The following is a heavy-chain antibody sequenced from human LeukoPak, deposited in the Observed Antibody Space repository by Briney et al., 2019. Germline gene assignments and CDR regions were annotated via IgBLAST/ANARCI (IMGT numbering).Heavy chain of an antibody. CDR1: GYTFTGYY. CDR2: INPNSGGT. Sequence: ASVKVSCKASGYTFTGYYMHWVRQAPGQGLEWMGRINPNSGGTNYAQKFQGRVTMTRDTPISTAYMELSRLRSDDTAVYYCARGPDIVVVPAAILDYYYYMDVWGKGTTVTVSS. J-gene: IGHJ6*03. CDR3: ARGPDIVVVPAAILDYYYYMDV. V-gene: IGHV1-2*06. D-gene: IGHD2-2*02.